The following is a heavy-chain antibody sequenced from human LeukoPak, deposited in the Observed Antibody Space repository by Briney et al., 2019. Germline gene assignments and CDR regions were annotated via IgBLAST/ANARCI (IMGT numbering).Heavy chain of an antibody. V-gene: IGHV1-18*04. J-gene: IGHJ4*02. CDR3: ARVRDMVRGVTGSYYFDY. D-gene: IGHD3-10*01. Sequence: GESLKISCKGSGYSFTSYWIGWVRQAPGQGLEWMGWISAYNGNTNYAQKLQGRVTMTTDTSTSTAYMELRSLRSDDTAVYYCARVRDMVRGVTGSYYFDYWGQGTLVTVSS. CDR2: ISAYNGNT. CDR1: GYSFTSYW.